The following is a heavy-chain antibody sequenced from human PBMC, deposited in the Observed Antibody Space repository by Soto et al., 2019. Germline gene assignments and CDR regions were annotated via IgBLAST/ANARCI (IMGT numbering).Heavy chain of an antibody. Sequence: GASVKVSCKASGYTFTSYGISWVRQAPGQGLEWMGWISAYNGNTNYAQKLQGRVAMTTDTSTSTAYMELRSLRSDDTAVYYCARDRVLTAVAVSNWFDPWGQGTLVTVSS. D-gene: IGHD6-19*01. CDR1: GYTFTSYG. CDR2: ISAYNGNT. CDR3: ARDRVLTAVAVSNWFDP. J-gene: IGHJ5*02. V-gene: IGHV1-18*01.